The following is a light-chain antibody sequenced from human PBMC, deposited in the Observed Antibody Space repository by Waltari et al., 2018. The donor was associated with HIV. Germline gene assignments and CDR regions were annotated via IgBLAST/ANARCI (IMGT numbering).Light chain of an antibody. Sequence: QSVLTQPPSASGTPGQRVTISCSGSSSNIGSNYVYWYQQLPGTAPKLLIYRNNQRPSGVPARFSGSEYGTSASLAISGLRSEDEADYYCAAWDDSLSGAVFGGGTQLTVL. CDR2: RNN. CDR3: AAWDDSLSGAV. CDR1: SSNIGSNY. V-gene: IGLV1-47*01. J-gene: IGLJ7*01.